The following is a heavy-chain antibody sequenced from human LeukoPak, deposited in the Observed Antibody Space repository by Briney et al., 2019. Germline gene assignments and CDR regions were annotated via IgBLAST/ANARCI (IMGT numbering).Heavy chain of an antibody. CDR3: ARVNCSSTSCRSKFLDY. CDR2: MNPNSGNT. D-gene: IGHD2-2*01. CDR1: GYTFTNYD. J-gene: IGHJ4*02. V-gene: IGHV1-8*01. Sequence: ASVKASCKASGYTFTNYDINWVRQATGQGLEWMGWMNPNSGNTGYAQKFQDRVTMTRNTSISTAYMELSSLRSEDTAFYYCARVNCSSTSCRSKFLDYWGQGTLVTVSS.